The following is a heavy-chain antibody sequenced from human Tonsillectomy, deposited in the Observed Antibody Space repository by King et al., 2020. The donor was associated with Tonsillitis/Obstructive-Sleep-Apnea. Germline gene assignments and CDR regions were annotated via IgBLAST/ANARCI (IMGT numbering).Heavy chain of an antibody. Sequence: VQLQQWGAGLLKPSETLSLTCAVYGGSFSGYYWSWIRQPPGKGLEWIGEINHSGSTNYNPSLKSRVTISVDTSKNQFFLKLSSVTAADTAVYYCARVRGITAVAGRRYYYMDVWGKGTTVTVSS. CDR2: INHSGST. V-gene: IGHV4-34*01. J-gene: IGHJ6*03. CDR3: ARVRGITAVAGRRYYYMDV. D-gene: IGHD6-19*01. CDR1: GGSFSGYY.